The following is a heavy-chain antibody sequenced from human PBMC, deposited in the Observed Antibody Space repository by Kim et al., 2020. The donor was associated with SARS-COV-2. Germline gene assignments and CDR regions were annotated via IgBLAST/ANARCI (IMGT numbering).Heavy chain of an antibody. Sequence: SVKGRFTISRDNSKNTLYLQMNSLRAEDTAVYYCAKDLGFFLVGAYGLDYWGQGTLVTVSS. J-gene: IGHJ4*02. V-gene: IGHV3-23*01. D-gene: IGHD1-26*01. CDR3: AKDLGFFLVGAYGLDY.